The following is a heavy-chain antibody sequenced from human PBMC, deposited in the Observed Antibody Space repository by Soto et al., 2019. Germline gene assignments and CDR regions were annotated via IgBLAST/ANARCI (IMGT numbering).Heavy chain of an antibody. CDR2: IYSSGST. V-gene: IGHV4-4*07. CDR1: GGAIHSYY. Sequence: PSETLSLTCTVSGGAIHSYYRTWIRQPAGKGLEWIGRIYSSGSTKYNPSFQSRVTMSLDTSKNQFSLRLTSVTAADTAVYYCARGQRFSDWFDPWGQGTPVTVSS. D-gene: IGHD3-3*01. CDR3: ARGQRFSDWFDP. J-gene: IGHJ5*02.